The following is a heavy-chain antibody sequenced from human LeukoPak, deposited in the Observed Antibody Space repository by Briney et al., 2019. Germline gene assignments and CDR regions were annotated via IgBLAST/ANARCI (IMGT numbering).Heavy chain of an antibody. D-gene: IGHD3-22*01. V-gene: IGHV4-61*01. J-gene: IGHJ4*02. Sequence: SETLSLTCTVSGGSMNSGSYYWSWIRLPPGKGLEWIGYIYYSGSTNYNPSLRSRVTISVDTSKNQFSLKLSSVTAADTAVYYCARSSESYDSSGYYSYYFDYWGQGTLVTVSS. CDR3: ARSSESYDSSGYYSYYFDY. CDR2: IYYSGST. CDR1: GGSMNSGSYY.